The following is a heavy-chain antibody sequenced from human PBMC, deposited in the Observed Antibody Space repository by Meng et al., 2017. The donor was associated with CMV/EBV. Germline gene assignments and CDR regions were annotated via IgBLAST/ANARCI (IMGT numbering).Heavy chain of an antibody. D-gene: IGHD2-2*01. CDR2: INPSGGST. CDR1: GYTFTSYY. J-gene: IGHJ5*02. V-gene: IGHV1-46*01. CDR3: ARGLVEDIVVVPAARWFDP. Sequence: ASVKVSCKASGYTFTSYYMHWVRQAPGQGLEWMGIINPSGGSTSYAQKFQGRVTMTTDTSTSTAYMELRSLRSDDTAVYYCARGLVEDIVVVPAARWFDPWGQGTLVTVSS.